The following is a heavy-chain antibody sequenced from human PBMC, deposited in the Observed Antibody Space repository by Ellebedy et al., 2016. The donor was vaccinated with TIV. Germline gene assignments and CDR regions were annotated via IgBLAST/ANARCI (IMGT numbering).Heavy chain of an antibody. D-gene: IGHD1-14*01. V-gene: IGHV3-23*01. CDR1: GFTLSSYV. CDR2: ISSDGADI. CDR3: AKGGFRNWFDP. Sequence: GESLKISCAASGFTLSSYVMSWVRPAPGKRLERVAAISSDGADIYYADSVKGRLTISRDTSKNTLYLHMNRLRVEDTDIYYCAKGGFRNWFDPWGQGTLVTVSS. J-gene: IGHJ5*02.